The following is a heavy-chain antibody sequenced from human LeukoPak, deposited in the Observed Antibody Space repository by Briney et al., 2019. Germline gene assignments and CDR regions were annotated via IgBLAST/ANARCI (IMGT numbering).Heavy chain of an antibody. CDR1: GYTFTDYP. J-gene: IGHJ3*01. CDR3: ARAGLTGSKVAFDV. CDR2: INTDTGNP. D-gene: IGHD1-20*01. V-gene: IGHV7-4-1*02. Sequence: ASVKVSCKASGYTFTDYPMNWVRQAPGQGLEWMGWINTDTGNPTYAQGFTGHYVFSLDTSVSTAYLQIISLKAVDTAVYYCARAGLTGSKVAFDVWGQGTMVTVSS.